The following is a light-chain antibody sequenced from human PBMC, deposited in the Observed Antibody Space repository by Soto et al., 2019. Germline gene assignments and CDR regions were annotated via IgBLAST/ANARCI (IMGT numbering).Light chain of an antibody. CDR1: SSDVGSYNL. Sequence: QSVLTQPASVSGSPGQSITISCTGTSSDVGSYNLVSWYQQLPGKAPILIIYEVNERPSGISNRCSGSKSGNTASLTISGLQGEDEADYYCCSYAGSSIVVFGGGTKLTVL. CDR3: CSYAGSSIVV. V-gene: IGLV2-23*02. CDR2: EVN. J-gene: IGLJ2*01.